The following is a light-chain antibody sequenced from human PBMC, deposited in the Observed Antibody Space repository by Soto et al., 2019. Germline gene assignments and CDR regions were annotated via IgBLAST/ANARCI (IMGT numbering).Light chain of an antibody. CDR1: QDISTA. CDR2: AAS. V-gene: IGKV1-9*01. J-gene: IGKJ4*01. CDR3: QQLNSYPLT. Sequence: IQLTQSPSSLSASVGDRVTIPCRASQDISTALVWYQQKPGRAPELLIYAASTLQSGVPSRFSGSGSGTDFSLTISSLQPEDIATYYCQQLNSYPLTFGGGTKV.